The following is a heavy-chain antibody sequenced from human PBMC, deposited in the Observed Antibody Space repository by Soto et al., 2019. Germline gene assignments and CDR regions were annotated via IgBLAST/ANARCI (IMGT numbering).Heavy chain of an antibody. CDR2: IIGSGAST. CDR1: GFTFSNYA. J-gene: IGHJ4*02. CDR3: ARIPFEVLTCFDC. V-gene: IGHV3-23*01. D-gene: IGHD2-15*01. Sequence: EVQVLESGGGLVQPGGSLRLSCTASGFTFSNYAMTWVRQAPGKGLEWVSSIIGSGASTNYADSVKGRFTISRDNSKNTLYLQMNSMRAEDTAVYYCARIPFEVLTCFDCWGQGTLVTVSS.